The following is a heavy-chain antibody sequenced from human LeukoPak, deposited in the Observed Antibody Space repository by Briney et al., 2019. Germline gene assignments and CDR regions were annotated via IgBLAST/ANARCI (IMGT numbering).Heavy chain of an antibody. CDR2: ICSKDYGGTT. CDR3: TRGQERNYYYFGMDV. CDR1: GFLFSDFG. V-gene: IGHV3-49*04. J-gene: IGHJ6*02. Sequence: GGSLRLSCTASGFLFSDFGMNWVRQAPGQGLEWVGFICSKDYGGTTEYAASVKGRFTISRDESKSIAYLQMSSLKTEDTAVYYCTRGQERNYYYFGMDVWGHGTTVTVSS.